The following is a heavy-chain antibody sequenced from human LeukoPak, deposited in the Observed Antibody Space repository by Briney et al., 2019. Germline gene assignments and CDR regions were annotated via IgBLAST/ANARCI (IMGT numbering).Heavy chain of an antibody. CDR2: IYTSGST. Sequence: SETLSLTCTVSGGSISSYYWSWIRQPAGKGVEWIGRIYTSGSTNYNPSLKSRVTTSVDTSKNQFSLKLSSVIAADTAVYYCARALWLGYYYYMDVWGKGTTVTISS. V-gene: IGHV4-4*07. CDR3: ARALWLGYYYYMDV. J-gene: IGHJ6*03. CDR1: GGSISSYY. D-gene: IGHD6-19*01.